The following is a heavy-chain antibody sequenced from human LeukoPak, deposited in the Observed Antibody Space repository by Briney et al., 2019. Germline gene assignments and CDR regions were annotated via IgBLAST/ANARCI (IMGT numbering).Heavy chain of an antibody. J-gene: IGHJ3*02. CDR1: GGSISSGDFY. Sequence: SQTLSLTCSVSGGSISSGDFYCSWIRQPPGKGLEWIGSIRYTHTGSTYYNPSLKSRVTISGDTSKNQFSLKLTSVTAADTAVYYCSRRPITMNAFDIWGQGTMVTVSS. CDR2: IRYTHTGST. CDR3: SRRPITMNAFDI. D-gene: IGHD3-22*01. V-gene: IGHV4-39*01.